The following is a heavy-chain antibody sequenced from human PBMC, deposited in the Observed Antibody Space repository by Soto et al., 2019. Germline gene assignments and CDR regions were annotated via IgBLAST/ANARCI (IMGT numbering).Heavy chain of an antibody. CDR1: GGSISSGGYY. CDR3: AREDYPARYFDD. CDR2: IYYSGST. J-gene: IGHJ4*02. V-gene: IGHV4-31*03. Sequence: SETLSLTCTVSGGSISSGGYYWSWIRQHPGKGLEWIGYIYYSGSTYYNPSLKSRVTISVDTSKNQFSLKLSSVTAADTAVYYCAREDYPARYFDDWGQGTLVTVSS. D-gene: IGHD4-17*01.